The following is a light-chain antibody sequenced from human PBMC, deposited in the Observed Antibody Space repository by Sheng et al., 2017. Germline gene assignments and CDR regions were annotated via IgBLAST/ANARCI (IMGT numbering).Light chain of an antibody. CDR1: QSVSSN. J-gene: IGKJ5*01. CDR2: GAS. CDR3: QQYGRSPHIT. Sequence: EIVMTQSPATLSVSPGERATLSCRASQSVSSNLGWYQQKPGQAPRLLIYGASTRATGFPARFSGSGSGTEFTLTISSLQSEDFAVYYCQQYGRSPHITFGQGTRLEI. V-gene: IGKV3-15*01.